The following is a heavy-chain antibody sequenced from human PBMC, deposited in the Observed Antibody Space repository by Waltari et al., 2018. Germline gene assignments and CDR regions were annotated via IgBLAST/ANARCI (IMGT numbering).Heavy chain of an antibody. CDR3: ARDSFTIAAGGYYGMDV. CDR2: ISPIFGTA. CDR1: GGTFSSYA. D-gene: IGHD6-13*01. Sequence: QVQLVQSGAEVKKPGSSVKVSCKASGGTFSSYAISWVRQAPGQGLEWMGGISPIFGTANYAQKFQGRVTITADESTSTAYMELSSLRSEDTAVYYCARDSFTIAAGGYYGMDVWGQGTTVTVSS. V-gene: IGHV1-69*12. J-gene: IGHJ6*02.